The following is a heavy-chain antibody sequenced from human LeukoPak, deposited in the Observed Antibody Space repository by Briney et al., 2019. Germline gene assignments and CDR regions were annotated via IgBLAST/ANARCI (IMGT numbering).Heavy chain of an antibody. D-gene: IGHD5-12*01. CDR1: EFTFISYA. CDR3: ARERAYSGYDSREYNYFDY. V-gene: IGHV3-30*04. J-gene: IGHJ4*02. Sequence: GGSLRLSCAASEFTFISYAVHWVRQAPGKGLEWVALISYDGSNKYYADSVKGRFTISRDNSKNTVYLQMKSLRTEDTAMYYCARERAYSGYDSREYNYFDYWGQGTLVTVSS. CDR2: ISYDGSNK.